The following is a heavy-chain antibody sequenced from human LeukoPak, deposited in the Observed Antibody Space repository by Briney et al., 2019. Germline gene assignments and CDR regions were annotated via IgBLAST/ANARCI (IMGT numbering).Heavy chain of an antibody. Sequence: ASVKVSCKASGYTFTSYDINWVRQATGQGLEWMGWISAYNGNTNYAQKLQGRVTMTTDTSTSTAYMELRSLRSDDTAVYYCARSRSGRGVDVWGQGTTVTVSS. V-gene: IGHV1-18*01. CDR3: ARSRSGRGVDV. CDR2: ISAYNGNT. CDR1: GYTFTSYD. D-gene: IGHD5-12*01. J-gene: IGHJ6*02.